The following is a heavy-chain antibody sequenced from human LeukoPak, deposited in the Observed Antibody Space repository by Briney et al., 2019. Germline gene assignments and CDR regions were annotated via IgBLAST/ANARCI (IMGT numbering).Heavy chain of an antibody. V-gene: IGHV3-21*01. Sequence: GGSLRLSCAASALTFSDYSMNWVRQAPGKGLEWVSSISSSSSYIYYADSVKGRFTISRDNAKNSLYLQMNSLRAEDTALYYCARLRTTGTFDYWGQGTLVTVSS. J-gene: IGHJ4*02. D-gene: IGHD1-1*01. CDR2: ISSSSSYI. CDR3: ARLRTTGTFDY. CDR1: ALTFSDYS.